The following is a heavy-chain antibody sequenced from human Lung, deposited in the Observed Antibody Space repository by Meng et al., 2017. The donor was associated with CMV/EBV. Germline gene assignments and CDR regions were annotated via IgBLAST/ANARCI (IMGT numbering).Heavy chain of an antibody. CDR2: INPSGGST. V-gene: IGHV1-46*01. J-gene: IGHJ4*02. Sequence: ASXXVSXKESGYTFTSYYMHWVRQAPGQGLVWMGIINPSGGSTSYAQKFQGRVTMTRDTSTSTVYMELSSLRSEDTAVYYCARLGYYDSSPLGDYFDYWGQGTLVTVSS. CDR1: GYTFTSYY. D-gene: IGHD3-22*01. CDR3: ARLGYYDSSPLGDYFDY.